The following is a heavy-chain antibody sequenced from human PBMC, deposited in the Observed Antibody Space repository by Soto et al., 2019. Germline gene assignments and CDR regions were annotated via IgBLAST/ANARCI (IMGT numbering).Heavy chain of an antibody. CDR3: ARSSSRNWRRAPQADY. Sequence: ASVKVSCKASGYTFTSYDINWVRQATGQGLEWMGWMNPNSGNTGYAQKFQGGVTMTRNTSISTAYMELSSLRSEDTAVYYCARSSSRNWRRAPQADYWGQGTLVTVSS. D-gene: IGHD6-25*01. V-gene: IGHV1-8*01. CDR2: MNPNSGNT. CDR1: GYTFTSYD. J-gene: IGHJ4*02.